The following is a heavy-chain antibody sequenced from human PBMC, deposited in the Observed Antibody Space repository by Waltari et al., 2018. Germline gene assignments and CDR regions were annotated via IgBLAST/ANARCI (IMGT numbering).Heavy chain of an antibody. V-gene: IGHV4-38-2*01. Sequence: QVQLQESGPGLVKPSETLSLTCAVSGYSISSGYYWGWIRQPPGKGLEWIGSIYHSGSTYYSPSLKSRVTISVDTSKNQFSLKLSSVTAADTAVYYCARGDYYDSSGVGDAFDIWGQGTMVTVSS. J-gene: IGHJ3*02. CDR2: IYHSGST. D-gene: IGHD3-22*01. CDR3: ARGDYYDSSGVGDAFDI. CDR1: GYSISSGYY.